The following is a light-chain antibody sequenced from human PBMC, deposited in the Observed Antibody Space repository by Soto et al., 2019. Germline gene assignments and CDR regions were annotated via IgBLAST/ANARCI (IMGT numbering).Light chain of an antibody. CDR3: QQYGSSPRYT. J-gene: IGKJ2*01. Sequence: EIVLTQSPGTLSLSPGERATLSCRASQSVSSSYLAWYQQKPGQAPRLLIYGASSRATGIPDRFSGSRSGTDFTLTISRLEPEDVAVYYCQQYGSSPRYTFGQGTKLEI. V-gene: IGKV3-20*01. CDR2: GAS. CDR1: QSVSSSY.